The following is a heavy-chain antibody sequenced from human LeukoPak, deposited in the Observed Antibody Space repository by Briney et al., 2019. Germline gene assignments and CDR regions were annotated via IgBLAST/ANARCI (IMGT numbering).Heavy chain of an antibody. Sequence: SETLSLTCTVSGGSLSSYYWSWIRQPPGKGLEWIGYIYYSGSTNYNPSLKSRVTISVDTSKNQFSLKLSSVTAADTAVYYCARGIAAAGSSWGQGTMVTVSS. D-gene: IGHD6-13*01. CDR2: IYYSGST. CDR3: ARGIAAAGSS. V-gene: IGHV4-59*01. CDR1: GGSLSSYY. J-gene: IGHJ3*01.